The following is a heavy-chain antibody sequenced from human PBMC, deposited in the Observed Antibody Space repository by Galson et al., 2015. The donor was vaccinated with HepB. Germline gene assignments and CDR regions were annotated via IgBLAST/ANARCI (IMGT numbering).Heavy chain of an antibody. CDR3: ARGRGDYEYYFDY. CDR2: ISYDGSNK. Sequence: SLRLSCAASGFTFSSYAMHWVRQALGKGLEWVAVISYDGSNKYYADSVKGRFTISRDNSKNTLYLQMNSLRAEDTAVYYCARGRGDYEYYFDYWGQGTLVTVSS. J-gene: IGHJ4*02. CDR1: GFTFSSYA. V-gene: IGHV3-30-3*01. D-gene: IGHD2-21*02.